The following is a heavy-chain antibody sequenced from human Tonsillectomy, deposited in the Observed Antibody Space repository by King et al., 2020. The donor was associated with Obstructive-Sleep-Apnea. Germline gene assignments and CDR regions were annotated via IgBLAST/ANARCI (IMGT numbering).Heavy chain of an antibody. Sequence: QLQESGPGLVEPSETLSLTCTVSGASVNSFYWSWIRQPAGEGLEWIGRIYTRGSTDYNPSLKSRVTMSVDTSKNQFSLKLTSVTAADTAVYYCARVGETIYYYYGMDVWGQGTTVTVSS. CDR3: ARVGETIYYYYGMDV. J-gene: IGHJ6*02. D-gene: IGHD1-7*01. CDR1: GASVNSFY. CDR2: IYTRGST. V-gene: IGHV4-4*07.